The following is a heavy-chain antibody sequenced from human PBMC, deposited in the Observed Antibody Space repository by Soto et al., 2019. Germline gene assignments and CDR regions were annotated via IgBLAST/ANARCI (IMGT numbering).Heavy chain of an antibody. V-gene: IGHV4-31*03. D-gene: IGHD3-10*01. CDR1: GGSISSDGYY. J-gene: IGHJ5*02. Sequence: QVQLQESGPGLVKPSQTLSLTCTVSGGSISSDGYYWSWIRQFPGKGLEWIGYIYNTGATYYNPSLKSRLTISFGKSQNQFSLKLTSVTAADTTVYYCARVPFGVGEWFDPWGQGTLVTVSS. CDR2: IYNTGAT. CDR3: ARVPFGVGEWFDP.